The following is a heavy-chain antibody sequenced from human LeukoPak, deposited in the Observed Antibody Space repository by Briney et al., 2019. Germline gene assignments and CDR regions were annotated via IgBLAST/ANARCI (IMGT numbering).Heavy chain of an antibody. J-gene: IGHJ4*02. CDR1: GFTFSSYW. CDR3: ARAESWRDPFDY. D-gene: IGHD6-13*01. CDR2: INSDGSST. V-gene: IGHV3-74*03. Sequence: GGSLRLSCAASGFTFSSYWMHWVRQAPGKGLVWVSRINSDGSSTTYADSVKGRFTISRDNAKNTLYLQINSLRAEDTAVYYCARAESWRDPFDYWGQGTLVTVSS.